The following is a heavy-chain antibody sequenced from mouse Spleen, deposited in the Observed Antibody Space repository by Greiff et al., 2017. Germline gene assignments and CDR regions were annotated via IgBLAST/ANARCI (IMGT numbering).Heavy chain of an antibody. Sequence: QVQLQQSGPGLVAPSQSLSITCTVSGFSLTSYGVDWVRQSPGKGLEWLGVIWGGGSTNYNSALKSRLSISKDNSKSQVFLKMNSLQTDDTAMYYCASGHYDYDEGRAAYWGQGTLVTVSA. J-gene: IGHJ3*01. V-gene: IGHV2-6*01. CDR1: GFSLTSYG. CDR3: ASGHYDYDEGRAAY. CDR2: IWGGGST. D-gene: IGHD2-4*01.